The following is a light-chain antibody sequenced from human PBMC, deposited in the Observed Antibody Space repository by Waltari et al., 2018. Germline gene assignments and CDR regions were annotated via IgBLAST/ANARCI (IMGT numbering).Light chain of an antibody. V-gene: IGLV2-23*02. CDR2: EVS. CDR1: TSDVGGYTL. CDR3: CSYAGSSTFV. Sequence: QSALTQPASVSGSPGQPITISCTGTTSDVGGYTLVTWYQQPPGKAPKLIIYEVSKRPSGVSNRFSGSKSGNTASLTISGLQAEDEADYYCCSYAGSSTFVFGTGTKVTVL. J-gene: IGLJ1*01.